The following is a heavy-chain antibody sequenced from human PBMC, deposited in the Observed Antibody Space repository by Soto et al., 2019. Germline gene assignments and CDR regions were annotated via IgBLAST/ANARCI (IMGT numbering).Heavy chain of an antibody. J-gene: IGHJ4*02. CDR3: AKEDSSGYYRTAYD. D-gene: IGHD6-19*01. CDR2: TPFSETSK. V-gene: IGHV3-30*18. Sequence: PCGSLRLSCAPSGFTLSSVGRQWVRQAPGKGLEWVGVTPFSETSKYYGDYMRGRFTMSRDNSRNTVYFEINTLGAHATAVFYCAKEDSSGYYRTAYDWGQGTPVTVSS. CDR1: GFTLSSVG.